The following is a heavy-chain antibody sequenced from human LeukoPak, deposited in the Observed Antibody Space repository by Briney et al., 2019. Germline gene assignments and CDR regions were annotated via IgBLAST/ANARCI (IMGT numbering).Heavy chain of an antibody. CDR1: GYTFTGYY. CDR2: INPNSGGT. J-gene: IGHJ1*01. CDR3: ARVYSGSYYAPEYFQH. Sequence: ASVKVSCKASGYTFTGYYMHWVRQAPGQGLEWMGWINPNSGGTNYAQKFQGRVTMTRDTSISTAYMELSRLRSDDTAVYYCARVYSGSYYAPEYFQHWGQGTLVTVSS. D-gene: IGHD1-26*01. V-gene: IGHV1-2*02.